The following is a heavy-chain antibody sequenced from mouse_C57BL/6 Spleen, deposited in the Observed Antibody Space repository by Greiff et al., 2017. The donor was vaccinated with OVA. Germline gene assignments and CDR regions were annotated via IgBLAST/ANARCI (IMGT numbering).Heavy chain of an antibody. CDR1: GYTFTSYW. CDR3: ARGSDWDGDFDY. J-gene: IGHJ2*01. Sequence: QVQLQQPGAELVRPGSSVKLSCKASGYTFTSYWMHWVKQRPIQGLEWIGNIDPSDSETHYNQKFKDKATLTVDKSSSTAYMQLSSLTSEDSAVYYCARGSDWDGDFDYWGQGTTLTVSS. V-gene: IGHV1-52*01. CDR2: IDPSDSET. D-gene: IGHD4-1*01.